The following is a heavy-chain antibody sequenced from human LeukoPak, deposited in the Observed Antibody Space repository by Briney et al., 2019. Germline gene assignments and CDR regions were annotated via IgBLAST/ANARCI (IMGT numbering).Heavy chain of an antibody. CDR3: ARATVTYDFWSGYPSYFDS. CDR2: VFHTGNT. V-gene: IGHV4-59*01. D-gene: IGHD3-3*01. CDR1: GGSINSDY. J-gene: IGHJ4*02. Sequence: SETLSLTCIVSGGSINSDYWIWIRQPPGKGLEWIGNVFHTGNTNYSPSLRSRVTISLDTSKNQFSLSLRSVTAADTAVYYCARATVTYDFWSGYPSYFDSWGQGTLVTVSS.